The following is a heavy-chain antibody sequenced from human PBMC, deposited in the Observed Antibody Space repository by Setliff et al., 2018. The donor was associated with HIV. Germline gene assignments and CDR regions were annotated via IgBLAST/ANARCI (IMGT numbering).Heavy chain of an antibody. CDR1: DYTFATYW. D-gene: IGHD6-13*01. V-gene: IGHV5-51*01. CDR2: IYPDDSNI. Sequence: GESLKISCKALDYTFATYWIAWVRQKPGEGLEWMGIIYPDDSNIRYNPSFQSQVTISADKSITTAYLQVDNLKASDTATYYCARRDGRSMNAFEIWGPGTTVTVS. J-gene: IGHJ3*02. CDR3: ARRDGRSMNAFEI.